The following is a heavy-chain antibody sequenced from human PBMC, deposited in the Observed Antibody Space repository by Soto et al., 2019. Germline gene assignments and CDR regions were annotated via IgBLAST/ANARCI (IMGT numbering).Heavy chain of an antibody. CDR1: GYTFTSYG. V-gene: IGHV1-18*04. CDR2: ISAYNGNT. Sequence: GASVKVSCKASGYTFTSYGISWVRRAPGQGLEWMGWISAYNGNTNYAQKLQGRVTMTTDTSTSTAYMELRSLRSDDTAVYYCASNQFDYYYYGMDVWGQGTTVTVSS. CDR3: ASNQFDYYYYGMDV. J-gene: IGHJ6*02.